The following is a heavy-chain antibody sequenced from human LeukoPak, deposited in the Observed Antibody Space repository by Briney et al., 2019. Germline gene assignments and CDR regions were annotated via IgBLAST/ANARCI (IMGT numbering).Heavy chain of an antibody. CDR1: GFTFSSYG. J-gene: IGHJ5*01. Sequence: GGSLRLSCAASGFTFSSYGMHWVRQAPGKGLEWVAFIRYDGSNKYYADSVRGRFTISRDNSKNTLSLQMISLRTEDTAIYYCARDRGFYSSSPNWFDSWGQGTLVTVSS. V-gene: IGHV3-30*02. CDR3: ARDRGFYSSSPNWFDS. CDR2: IRYDGSNK. D-gene: IGHD6-13*01.